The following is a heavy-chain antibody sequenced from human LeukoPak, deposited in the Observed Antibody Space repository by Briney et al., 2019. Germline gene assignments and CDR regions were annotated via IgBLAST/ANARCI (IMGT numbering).Heavy chain of an antibody. Sequence: SETLSLTCTVSGGSITNGGYYWSWIRQPAGKGLEWIGRIYTTGNTNYNPSLKSRVTISLDTSKNQFSLKLSSVSAEDTALYYCARERLGGSYYRPVDYWGQGTLVTVSS. V-gene: IGHV4-61*02. D-gene: IGHD1-26*01. J-gene: IGHJ4*02. CDR2: IYTTGNT. CDR1: GGSITNGGYY. CDR3: ARERLGGSYYRPVDY.